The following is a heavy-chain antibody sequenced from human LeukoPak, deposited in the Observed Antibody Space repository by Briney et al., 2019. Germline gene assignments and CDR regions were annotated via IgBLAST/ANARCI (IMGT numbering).Heavy chain of an antibody. CDR2: IYYSGST. CDR3: ARDRRGYSYGYDY. CDR1: GGSLSSYY. J-gene: IGHJ4*02. V-gene: IGHV4-59*01. D-gene: IGHD5-18*01. Sequence: PSETLSLTCTVSGGSLSSYYWSCIRQPPGKGLEWIGYIYYSGSTNYNPSLKSRVTISVDTSKNQFSLKLSSVTAADTAVYYCARDRRGYSYGYDYWGQGTLVTVSS.